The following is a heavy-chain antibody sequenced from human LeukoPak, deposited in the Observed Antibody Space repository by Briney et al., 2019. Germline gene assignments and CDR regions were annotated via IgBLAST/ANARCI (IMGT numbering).Heavy chain of an antibody. Sequence: PSETLSLTCTVSGGSISSYYWSWIRQPPEKGLEWIGYIYYSGSTNYNPSLKSRVTISVDTSKNQFSLKLSSVTAADTAVYYCARLFFGEKLVFDYWGQGTLVTVSS. D-gene: IGHD6-13*01. CDR2: IYYSGST. V-gene: IGHV4-59*08. CDR3: ARLFFGEKLVFDY. J-gene: IGHJ4*02. CDR1: GGSISSYY.